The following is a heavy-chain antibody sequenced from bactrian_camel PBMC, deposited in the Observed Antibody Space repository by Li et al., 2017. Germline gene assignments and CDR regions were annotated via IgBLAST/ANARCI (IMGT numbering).Heavy chain of an antibody. CDR3: AAVFAAYCPQEKTWLKPNDFHY. CDR1: EWPWTSAC. CDR2: IYTREGIT. D-gene: IGHD1*01. Sequence: HVQLVESGGGSVQAGGSLNLSCVISEWPWTSACVGWFRQAPGKEREKVASIYTREGITQYLDSVKGRFTISSDSAAKNTVNTVYLHMSSLKPEDTAMYYCAAVFAAYCPQEKTWLKPNDFHYWGQGTQVTVS. V-gene: IGHV3-3*01. J-gene: IGHJ4*01.